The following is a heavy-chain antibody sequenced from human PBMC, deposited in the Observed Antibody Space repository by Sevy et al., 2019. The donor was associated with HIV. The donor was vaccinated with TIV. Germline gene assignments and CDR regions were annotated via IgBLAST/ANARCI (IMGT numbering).Heavy chain of an antibody. D-gene: IGHD3-3*01. CDR2: ISYDGSNK. CDR3: ARDPTQRGAYYYFWSGYFDY. J-gene: IGHJ4*02. V-gene: IGHV3-30-3*01. CDR1: GFTFSSSA. Sequence: GGSLRLSCAASGFTFSSSAMHWVRQAPGKGLEWVAVISYDGSNKYYADSVKGLFTISRDDSKNTLYLRLNSLKTEDTAVYYCARDPTQRGAYYYFWSGYFDYWGQGTLVTVSS.